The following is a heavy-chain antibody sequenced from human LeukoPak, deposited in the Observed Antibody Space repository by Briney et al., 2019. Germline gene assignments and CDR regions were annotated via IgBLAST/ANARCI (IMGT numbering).Heavy chain of an antibody. V-gene: IGHV1-46*01. Sequence: ASVKVSCKASGYTFTSYYMHWVRQAPGQGLEWMGIINPSGGSTSYAQKFQGRVTMTRDMSTSTVYMELSSLRSEDTAVYYCARGLHREIAAAGTVTWFDPWGQGTLVTVSS. CDR2: INPSGGST. CDR1: GYTFTSYY. J-gene: IGHJ5*02. D-gene: IGHD6-13*01. CDR3: ARGLHREIAAAGTVTWFDP.